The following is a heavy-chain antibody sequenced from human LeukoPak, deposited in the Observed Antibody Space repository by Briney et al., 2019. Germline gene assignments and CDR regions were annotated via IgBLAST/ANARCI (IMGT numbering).Heavy chain of an antibody. D-gene: IGHD2-2*02. J-gene: IGHJ4*02. CDR3: AKDMSIVVVPAALPYYFDY. V-gene: IGHV3-23*01. CDR2: ISVRGGST. Sequence: PGGSLRLSCAASGFTFSSYAMSWVRQAPGKGLEWVSAISVRGGSTYYADSVKGRFTISRDNSKNTLYLQMNSLRAEDTAVYYCAKDMSIVVVPAALPYYFDYWGQGTLVTVSS. CDR1: GFTFSSYA.